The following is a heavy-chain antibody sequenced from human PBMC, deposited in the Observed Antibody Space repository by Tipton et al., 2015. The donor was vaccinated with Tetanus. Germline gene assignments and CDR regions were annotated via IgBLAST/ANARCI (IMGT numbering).Heavy chain of an antibody. Sequence: SMRLSCAASGFTVSSNYMSWVRQAPGKGLEWVSVIYSVGSTYYADSVKGRFTISRDNFKNTLYLQMNSLRAEDTAVYYCARHNRVLWFGELSDAFDIWGQGTMVTVSS. CDR1: GFTVSSNY. CDR2: IYSVGST. CDR3: ARHNRVLWFGELSDAFDI. V-gene: IGHV3-66*04. J-gene: IGHJ3*02. D-gene: IGHD3-10*01.